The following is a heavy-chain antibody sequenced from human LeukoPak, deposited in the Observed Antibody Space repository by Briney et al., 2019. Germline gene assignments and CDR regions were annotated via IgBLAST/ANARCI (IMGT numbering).Heavy chain of an antibody. CDR1: GGSISSGGYY. V-gene: IGHV4-31*03. CDR2: VYYSGNT. J-gene: IGHJ5*02. D-gene: IGHD6-13*01. Sequence: SQTLSLTCTVSGGSISSGGYYWSWGRQHPGKGLEWIGYVYYSGNTYYNPSLKSRVTISVDTSKNQFSLKLSSVTAADTAVYYCARSFSSNWYDWFDPWGQGALVSVSS. CDR3: ARSFSSNWYDWFDP.